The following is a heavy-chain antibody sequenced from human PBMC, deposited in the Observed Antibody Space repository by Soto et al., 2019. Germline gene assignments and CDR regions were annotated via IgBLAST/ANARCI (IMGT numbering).Heavy chain of an antibody. CDR1: GFTFSSYW. CDR3: AIRASYYDSSGYFDY. D-gene: IGHD3-22*01. CDR2: INSDGSST. Sequence: EVQLVESGGGLVQPGGSLRLSCAASGFTFSSYWMHWVRQAPGKGLVWVSRINSDGSSTSYADSVKGRFTISRDNAKDTLYLQMNSLRAEDTAVYYCAIRASYYDSSGYFDYWGQGTLVTVSS. J-gene: IGHJ4*02. V-gene: IGHV3-74*01.